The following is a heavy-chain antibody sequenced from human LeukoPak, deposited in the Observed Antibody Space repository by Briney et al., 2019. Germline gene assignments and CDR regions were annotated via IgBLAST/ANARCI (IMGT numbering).Heavy chain of an antibody. CDR1: RFTFSSYG. J-gene: IGHJ4*02. CDR3: AKPFVKRITIFGVAPLPDH. V-gene: IGHV3-30*18. Sequence: PGGSLRLSCAASRFTFSSYGMHWVRQAPGKGLEWVAVISYDGSNKYYADSVKGRFTISRDNSKNTLYLQMNSLRAEDTAVYYCAKPFVKRITIFGVAPLPDHWGQGTLVTVSS. CDR2: ISYDGSNK. D-gene: IGHD3-3*01.